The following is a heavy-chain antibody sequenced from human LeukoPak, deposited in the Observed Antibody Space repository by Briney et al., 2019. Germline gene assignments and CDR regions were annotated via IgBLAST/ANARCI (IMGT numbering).Heavy chain of an antibody. J-gene: IGHJ4*02. CDR1: GGSVSGYY. Sequence: SETLSLTCTVSGGSVSGYYCGWIRQPPGEGLERGGYIHYSGSTNYNTSLKSRVTISVDTSKNQFSLKLSSVTAADTAIYYCARGGSKQWLVDDSWGQGTLVTVSS. CDR2: IHYSGST. V-gene: IGHV4-59*02. D-gene: IGHD6-19*01. CDR3: ARGGSKQWLVDDS.